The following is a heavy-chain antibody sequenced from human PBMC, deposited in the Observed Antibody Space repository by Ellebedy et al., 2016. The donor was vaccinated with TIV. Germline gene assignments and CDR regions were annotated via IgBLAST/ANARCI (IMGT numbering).Heavy chain of an antibody. D-gene: IGHD5-18*01. CDR3: AKERTPGDGYWVFDF. CDR2: IVGSGGSR. CDR1: GFSFSSYA. J-gene: IGHJ4*02. V-gene: IGHV3-23*01. Sequence: GESLKISCAASGFSFSSYAMSWVRQAPGKGLEWVSGIVGSGGSRYAESVKGRFTISRDNSKSTLDLQMSSRRAEDTAVYYCAKERTPGDGYWVFDFWGQGTLVTVST.